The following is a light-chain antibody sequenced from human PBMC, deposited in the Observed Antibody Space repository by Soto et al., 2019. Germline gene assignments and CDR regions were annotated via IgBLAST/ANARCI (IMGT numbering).Light chain of an antibody. CDR2: SAS. CDR1: QSFSTY. CDR3: QQYNDWPPRWT. Sequence: EIVMTQSPATLSVSPGERATLSCRASQSFSTYLAWYQQKPGQAPRLLIYSASTRATGIPARFSGGGSGTEFTLTISSLQSEDFAVYICQQYNDWPPRWTFGQGTKVEIK. V-gene: IGKV3-15*01. J-gene: IGKJ1*01.